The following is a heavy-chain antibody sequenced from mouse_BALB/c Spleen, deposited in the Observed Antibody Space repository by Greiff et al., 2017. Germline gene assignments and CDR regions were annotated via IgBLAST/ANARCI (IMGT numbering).Heavy chain of an antibody. Sequence: QVHVKQSGAELVRPGVSVKISCKGSGYTFTDYAMHWVKQSHAKSLEWIGVISTYYGDASYNQKFKGKATMTVDKSSSTAYMELARLTSEDSAIYYCARSRATIGLGLRRENYFDYWGQGTTLTVSS. D-gene: IGHD2-4*01. V-gene: IGHV1S137*01. CDR3: ARSRATIGLGLRRENYFDY. J-gene: IGHJ2*01. CDR2: ISTYYGDA. CDR1: GYTFTDYA.